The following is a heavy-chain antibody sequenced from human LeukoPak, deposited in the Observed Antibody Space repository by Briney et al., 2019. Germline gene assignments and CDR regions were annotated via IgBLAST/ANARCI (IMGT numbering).Heavy chain of an antibody. CDR3: ARQSGSYYSPLDY. D-gene: IGHD1-26*01. J-gene: IGHJ4*02. V-gene: IGHV5-51*01. CDR2: IYPGDSDT. CDR1: KYSFTSYW. Sequence: GESLKISCKGSKYSFTSYWIAWLRQMPGKGREWMGIIYPGDSDTRYSPSFQGQVTISADKSINTAYLQWSSLKASDTAMYYCARQSGSYYSPLDYWGQGALVTVSS.